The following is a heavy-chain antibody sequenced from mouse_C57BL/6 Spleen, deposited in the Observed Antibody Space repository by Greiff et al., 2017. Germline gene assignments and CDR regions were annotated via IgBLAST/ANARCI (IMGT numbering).Heavy chain of an antibody. D-gene: IGHD1-1*01. Sequence: EVQVVESGGGLVKPGGSLKLSCAASGFTFSDYGMHWVRQAPEKGLEWVAYISSGSSTIYYADTVKGRFTISRDNAKNTLFLQMTSLRSEDTAMYYCARPIDYGSSPFDYWGQGTTLTVSS. CDR3: ARPIDYGSSPFDY. J-gene: IGHJ2*01. CDR1: GFTFSDYG. V-gene: IGHV5-17*01. CDR2: ISSGSSTI.